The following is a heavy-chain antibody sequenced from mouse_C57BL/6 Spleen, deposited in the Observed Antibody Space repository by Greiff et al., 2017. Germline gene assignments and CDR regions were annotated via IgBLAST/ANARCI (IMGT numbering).Heavy chain of an antibody. Sequence: EVNLVESGGGLVQPGGSLKLSCAASGFTFSDYGMAWVRQAPRKGPEWVAFISNLAYSIYYADTVTGRFTISRENAKNTLYLEMSSLRSEDTAMYYCARHEAMDDWGQGTSVTVSS. CDR3: ARHEAMDD. V-gene: IGHV5-15*01. CDR2: ISNLAYSI. CDR1: GFTFSDYG. J-gene: IGHJ4*01.